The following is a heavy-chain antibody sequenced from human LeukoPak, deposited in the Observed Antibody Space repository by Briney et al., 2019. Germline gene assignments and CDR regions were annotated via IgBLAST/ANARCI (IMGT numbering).Heavy chain of an antibody. J-gene: IGHJ3*02. CDR2: IYSDGTI. V-gene: IGHV3-66*01. D-gene: IGHD3-22*01. Sequence: GGSLRLSCAASGFTVSSNYMSWVRQVPEKGLEWVSVIYSDGTISYADSVKGRFTISRDNSKNTLYLQMNSLRAEDTAVYYCAKDHRYYYDSSGPIDSAFDIWGQGTMVTVSS. CDR1: GFTVSSNY. CDR3: AKDHRYYYDSSGPIDSAFDI.